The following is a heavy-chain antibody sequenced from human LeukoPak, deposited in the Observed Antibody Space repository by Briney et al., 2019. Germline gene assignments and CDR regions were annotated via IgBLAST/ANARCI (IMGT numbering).Heavy chain of an antibody. J-gene: IGHJ5*02. Sequence: GGSLRLSCAASGFTFISYSMNWVRQAPGKGLEWVSSISSSSSYIYYADSVKGRFTISRDNAKNSLYLQMNSLRAEDTAVYYCARDDYDILTGNSWFDPWGQGTLVTVSS. CDR3: ARDDYDILTGNSWFDP. CDR1: GFTFISYS. D-gene: IGHD3-9*01. CDR2: ISSSSSYI. V-gene: IGHV3-21*01.